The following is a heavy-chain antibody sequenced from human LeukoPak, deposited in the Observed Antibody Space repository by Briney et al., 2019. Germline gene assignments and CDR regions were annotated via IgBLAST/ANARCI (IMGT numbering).Heavy chain of an antibody. CDR2: IRYDGSNK. J-gene: IGHJ4*02. CDR3: AKDTAMVRALWYFDY. D-gene: IGHD5-18*01. Sequence: GGSLRLSCAASGFTFSSYGMHWVRQAPGKGLEWVVFIRYDGSNKYYADSVKGRFTISRDNSKNTLYLQMNSLRAEDTAVYYCAKDTAMVRALWYFDYWGQGTLVTVSS. CDR1: GFTFSSYG. V-gene: IGHV3-30*02.